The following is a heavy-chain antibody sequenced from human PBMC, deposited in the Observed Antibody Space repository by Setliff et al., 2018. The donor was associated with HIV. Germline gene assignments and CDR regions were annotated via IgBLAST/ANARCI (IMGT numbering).Heavy chain of an antibody. CDR3: ARYDYGDFDY. J-gene: IGHJ4*02. D-gene: IGHD4-17*01. Sequence: SETLSLTCAVFGGSFSGYYWSWIRQPPGKGLEWIGEINHSGSTDYNPSLKSRVTIAVDTSKNQFSLNLSSVTAADTAVYYCARYDYGDFDYWGQGTPVTVSS. CDR2: INHSGST. V-gene: IGHV4-34*01. CDR1: GGSFSGYY.